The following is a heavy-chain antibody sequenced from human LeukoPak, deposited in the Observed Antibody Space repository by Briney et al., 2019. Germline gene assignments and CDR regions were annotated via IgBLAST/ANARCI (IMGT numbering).Heavy chain of an antibody. J-gene: IGHJ4*02. V-gene: IGHV4-4*07. CDR1: GGSISSYY. Sequence: PSETLSLTCTVSGGSISSYYWSWIRQPAGKGLEWIGRIYTSGSTNYNPSLKSRVTISVDKSKNQFSLKLSSVTAADTAVYYCATGWILGATLTYWGQGTLVTVSS. D-gene: IGHD1-26*01. CDR3: ATGWILGATLTY. CDR2: IYTSGST.